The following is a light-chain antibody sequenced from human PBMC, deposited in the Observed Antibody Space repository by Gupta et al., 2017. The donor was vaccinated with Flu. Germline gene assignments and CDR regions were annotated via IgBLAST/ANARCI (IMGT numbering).Light chain of an antibody. Sequence: SYELTQPPSVSVSPGQTTSITCSGDKLGDKYVCWYQQKPGQSPVLVIYQDRKRPSGIPERFSGSNSGNTATLTVSGTQAMDEADYYCHAWDRNTVVFGGGTKLTDL. CDR3: HAWDRNTVV. CDR2: QDR. J-gene: IGLJ2*01. CDR1: KLGDKY. V-gene: IGLV3-1*01.